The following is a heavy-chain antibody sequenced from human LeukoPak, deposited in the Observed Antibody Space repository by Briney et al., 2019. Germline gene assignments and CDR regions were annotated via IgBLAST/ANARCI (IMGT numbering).Heavy chain of an antibody. CDR3: AKYHRPGEEPPGYFDY. CDR2: ISVSGGRT. J-gene: IGHJ4*02. Sequence: GGPLRLSCAASGFTFSSYAMSWVRQAPGKGLEWVSSISVSGGRTNHADSVKGRLTISRDNSKNTLYVQLNSLRVEDTAVYYCAKYHRPGEEPPGYFDYWGQGTLVTVSS. CDR1: GFTFSSYA. V-gene: IGHV3-23*01. D-gene: IGHD4-17*01.